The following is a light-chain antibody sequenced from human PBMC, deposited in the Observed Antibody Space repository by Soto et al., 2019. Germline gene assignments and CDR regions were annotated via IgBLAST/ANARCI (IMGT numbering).Light chain of an antibody. V-gene: IGKV1-39*01. Sequence: DLQMTQSPSSLSASVGDGVTITCRASQTISSSLNWYQQKPGKAPDLLIYAASNLQSGVPSRFSGSGSGSDFTLTISSLQPEDFATYYCQQSYSSPQMYTFGQGTRLEIK. CDR2: AAS. CDR1: QTISSS. J-gene: IGKJ2*01. CDR3: QQSYSSPQMYT.